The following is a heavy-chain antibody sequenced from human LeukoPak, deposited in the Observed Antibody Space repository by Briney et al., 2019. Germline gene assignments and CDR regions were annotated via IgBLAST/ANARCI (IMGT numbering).Heavy chain of an antibody. J-gene: IGHJ4*02. CDR2: TYYMSKWNN. CDR3: AREVNMVLGR. Sequence: SRTLSLTCAISGDSVSSNSATWNWIRQSPSRGLEWLGRTYYMSKWNNDYALSVKSRITINPDTSKNQFSLQLKSVTPEDTAVYCCAREVNMVLGRWGQGTLVTVSS. CDR1: GDSVSSNSAT. V-gene: IGHV6-1*01. D-gene: IGHD3-10*01.